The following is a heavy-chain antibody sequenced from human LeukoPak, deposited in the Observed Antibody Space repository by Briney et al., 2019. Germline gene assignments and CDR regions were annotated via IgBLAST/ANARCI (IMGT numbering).Heavy chain of an antibody. CDR2: IKPDGSEK. V-gene: IGHV3-7*03. CDR3: ARDYGSRFGEVLYYFDY. D-gene: IGHD3-10*01. Sequence: GGSLRLSCEDSGVTFSNYWMSWVRQTPGKGLEWVANIKPDGSEKHYLDSVKGRFTISRDNAKKSLYLQMNSLRVEDTAVYYCARDYGSRFGEVLYYFDYWGQGTLVTVSS. CDR1: GVTFSNYW. J-gene: IGHJ4*02.